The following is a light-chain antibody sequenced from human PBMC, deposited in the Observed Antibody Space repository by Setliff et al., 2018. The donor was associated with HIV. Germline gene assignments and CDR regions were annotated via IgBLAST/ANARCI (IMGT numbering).Light chain of an antibody. CDR2: DVD. Sequence: QSVLTQPASVSGSPGQSITLSCTGTTSDIGAYTYVSWYRQHPGKAPQLIIYDVDKRPSGVSHRFSGSKSGNTASLTISGLQAEDEADYFCSSYTNTPLYVFGTGTKVTVL. CDR3: SSYTNTPLYV. J-gene: IGLJ1*01. CDR1: TSDIGAYTY. V-gene: IGLV2-14*03.